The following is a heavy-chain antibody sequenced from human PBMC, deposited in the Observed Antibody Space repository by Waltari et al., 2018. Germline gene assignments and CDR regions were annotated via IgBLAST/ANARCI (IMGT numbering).Heavy chain of an antibody. V-gene: IGHV3-33*01. CDR2: IWYDGSNK. Sequence: PGKGLEWVAVIWYDGSNKYYADSVKGRFTISRDNSKNTLYLQMNSLRAEDTAVYYCARGLIAVAGTGYYYYGMDVWGQGTTVTVSS. D-gene: IGHD6-19*01. J-gene: IGHJ6*02. CDR3: ARGLIAVAGTGYYYYGMDV.